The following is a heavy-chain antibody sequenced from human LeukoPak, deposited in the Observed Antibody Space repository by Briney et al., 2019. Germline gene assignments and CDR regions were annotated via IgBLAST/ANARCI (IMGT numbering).Heavy chain of an antibody. J-gene: IGHJ4*02. CDR3: AREYQGGDGYNFLDY. V-gene: IGHV1-69*04. Sequence: ASVKVSCKASGGTFSSYAISWVRQAPGQGLEWMGRIIPIFGIANYAQKFQGRVTITADKATSTAYMELSSLRSEDTAVYYCAREYQGGDGYNFLDYWGQGTLVTVSS. CDR1: GGTFSSYA. CDR2: IIPIFGIA. D-gene: IGHD5-24*01.